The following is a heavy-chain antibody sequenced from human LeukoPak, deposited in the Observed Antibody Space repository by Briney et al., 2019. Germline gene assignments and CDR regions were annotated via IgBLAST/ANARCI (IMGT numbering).Heavy chain of an antibody. CDR2: INSDGSST. CDR3: ARAPVAGYFDY. D-gene: IGHD6-19*01. V-gene: IGHV3-74*01. Sequence: GGSLRLSCAVSGFTFSSYWMHWVRQAPGKGLVWVSRINSDGSSTSYADSVKGRFTISRDNAKSTLYLQMNSLRAEDTAVYHCARAPVAGYFDYWGQGTLVTVSS. CDR1: GFTFSSYW. J-gene: IGHJ4*02.